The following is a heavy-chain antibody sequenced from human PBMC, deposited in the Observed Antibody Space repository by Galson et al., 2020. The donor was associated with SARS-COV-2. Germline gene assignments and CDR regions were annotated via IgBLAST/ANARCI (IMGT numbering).Heavy chain of an antibody. CDR2: IKGDGSER. CDR1: GFTFKDYW. CDR3: TREDWQAGY. D-gene: IGHD3-9*01. J-gene: IGHJ4*02. V-gene: IGHV3-7*01. Sequence: GGSLRLSCAVSGFTFKDYWMSWVRQAPGKGLEWVANIKGDGSERNYVDSVKGRFSISRDNAVNSLYLQINSLRAEDTAVYYCTREDWQAGYWGQGTRVTVSS.